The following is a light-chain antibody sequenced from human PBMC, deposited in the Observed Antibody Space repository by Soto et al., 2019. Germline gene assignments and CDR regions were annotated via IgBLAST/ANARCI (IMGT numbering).Light chain of an antibody. CDR2: GNT. J-gene: IGLJ1*01. Sequence: QSVLTQPPSVSGAPGQRVTISCTGSSSNIGAGYEVNGYQHLPGAAPKLLIYGNTNRPSGVPDRFSGSKSGTSASLAITGLQAEDEADYYCQSYDSSLSALYVFGTGTKVTVL. V-gene: IGLV1-40*01. CDR1: SSNIGAGYE. CDR3: QSYDSSLSALYV.